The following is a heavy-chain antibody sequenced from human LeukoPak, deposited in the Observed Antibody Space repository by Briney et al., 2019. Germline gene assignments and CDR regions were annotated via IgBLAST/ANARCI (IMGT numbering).Heavy chain of an antibody. D-gene: IGHD2-15*01. V-gene: IGHV4-34*01. CDR2: INHGGST. CDR3: ARERSYCSGGSCYSGWFDP. CDR1: GGSISSYY. J-gene: IGHJ5*02. Sequence: SETLSLTCTVSGGSISSYYWSWIRQPPGKGLEWIGEINHGGSTNYNPSLKSRVTISVDTSKNQFTLKLSPVTAADTAVYYCARERSYCSGGSCYSGWFDPWGQGTLVTVSS.